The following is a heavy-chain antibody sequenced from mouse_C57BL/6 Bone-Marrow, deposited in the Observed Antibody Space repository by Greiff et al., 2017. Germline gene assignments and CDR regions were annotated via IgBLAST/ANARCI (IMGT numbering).Heavy chain of an antibody. V-gene: IGHV1-26*01. CDR1: GYTFTDYY. CDR2: INPNNGGT. J-gene: IGHJ3*01. D-gene: IGHD2-3*01. Sequence: VQLQQSGPELVKPGASVKISCKASGYTFTDYYMNWVKQSHGKSLEWIGDINPNNGGTSYNQKFKGKATLTVDTSSSTAYMELRSLTSEDSAVYYCARYGYYWFAYWGQGTLVTVSA. CDR3: ARYGYYWFAY.